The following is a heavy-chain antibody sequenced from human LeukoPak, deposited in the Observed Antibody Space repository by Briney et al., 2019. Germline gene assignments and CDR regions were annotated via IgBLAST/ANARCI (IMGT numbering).Heavy chain of an antibody. CDR3: ARDLDYGDYEMGY. J-gene: IGHJ4*02. CDR2: INPNSGGT. Sequence: ASVKVSCKVSGYTLTELSMHWVRQAPGQGLEWMGWINPNSGGTNYAQKFQGRVTMTRDTSISTAYMELSRLRSDDTAVYYCARDLDYGDYEMGYWGQGTLVTVSS. D-gene: IGHD4-17*01. V-gene: IGHV1-2*02. CDR1: GYTLTELS.